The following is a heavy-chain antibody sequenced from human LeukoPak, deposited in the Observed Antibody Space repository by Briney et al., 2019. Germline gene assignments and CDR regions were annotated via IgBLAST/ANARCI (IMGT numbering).Heavy chain of an antibody. J-gene: IGHJ4*02. Sequence: PSETLSLTCAVYGGSFSGYYWSWIRQPPGKGLEWIGEINHSGSTNYNPSPKSRVTISVDTSKNQFSLKLSSVTAADTAVYYCARASPWIQLWLRSGSHSYFDYWGQGTLVTVSS. CDR2: INHSGST. V-gene: IGHV4-34*01. CDR3: ARASPWIQLWLRSGSHSYFDY. CDR1: GGSFSGYY. D-gene: IGHD5-18*01.